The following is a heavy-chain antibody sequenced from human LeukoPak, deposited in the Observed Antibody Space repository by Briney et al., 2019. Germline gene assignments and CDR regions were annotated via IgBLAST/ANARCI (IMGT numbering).Heavy chain of an antibody. CDR2: INPSGGST. CDR1: GYTFTSYY. D-gene: IGHD3-3*01. V-gene: IGHV1-46*01. J-gene: IGHJ6*03. Sequence: ASVKVSCKASGYTFTSYYMHWVRQAPGQGLEWMGIINPSGGSTSYAQKFQGRVTMTRDMSTSTVYMELSRLRSDDAAVYYCARGQRIGVVIMGGYYYYYMDVWGKGTTVTVSS. CDR3: ARGQRIGVVIMGGYYYYYMDV.